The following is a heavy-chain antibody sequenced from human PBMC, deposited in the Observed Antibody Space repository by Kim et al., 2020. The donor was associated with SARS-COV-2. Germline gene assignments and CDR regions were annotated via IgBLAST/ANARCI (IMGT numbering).Heavy chain of an antibody. CDR3: TRDPRHGDF. V-gene: IGHV3-11*01. D-gene: IGHD6-25*01. CDR2: ISGSSHDI. Sequence: GGSLRLSCAASGFDFSDYYMTWFRQAPGKGLECVAYISGSSHDIRYADSVKGRFTISRDNARKSVYLEMNSLRDEDSAVYYCTRDPRHGDFWGQGPWSPSPQ. CDR1: GFDFSDYY. J-gene: IGHJ4*02.